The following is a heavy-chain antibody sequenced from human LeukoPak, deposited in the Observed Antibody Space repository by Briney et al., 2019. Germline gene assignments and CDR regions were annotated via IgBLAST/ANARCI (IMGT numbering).Heavy chain of an antibody. CDR1: GCSISSSSYY. Sequence: PSETLSLTCTVSGCSISSSSYYWGWIRQPPGKGLEWIGSIYYSGSTYYNPSLKSRVTISVDTSKNQFSLKLSSVTAADTAVYYCARRYDFWSGYPYGMDVWGQGTTVTVSS. CDR2: IYYSGST. CDR3: ARRYDFWSGYPYGMDV. J-gene: IGHJ6*02. D-gene: IGHD3-3*01. V-gene: IGHV4-39*01.